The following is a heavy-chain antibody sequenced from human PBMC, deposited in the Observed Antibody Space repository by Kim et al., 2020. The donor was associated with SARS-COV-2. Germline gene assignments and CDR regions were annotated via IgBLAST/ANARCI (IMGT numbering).Heavy chain of an antibody. D-gene: IGHD5-12*01. V-gene: IGHV4-59*01. Sequence: SETLSLTCTVSGGSISSYYWSWIRQPPGKGLEWIGYIYYSGSTNYNPSLKSRVTISVDTSKNQFSLKLSSVTAADTAVYYCARGRSKGDPGGIYSDYWGQGTLVTVSS. CDR1: GGSISSYY. CDR3: ARGRSKGDPGGIYSDY. J-gene: IGHJ4*02. CDR2: IYYSGST.